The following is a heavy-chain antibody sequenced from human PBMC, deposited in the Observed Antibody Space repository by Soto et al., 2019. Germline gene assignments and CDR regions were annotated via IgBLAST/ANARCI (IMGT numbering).Heavy chain of an antibody. Sequence: SETLSLTCAVYGGSFSAYYWSWIRRPPGKGPEWIGEINHSGSTDYNPSLETRVNISVDTSKKQFSLKLNSLTAADTAVYYCARHRTGTSRIFEENWFDPWGQGTLVTVSS. V-gene: IGHV4-34*01. D-gene: IGHD3-3*01. J-gene: IGHJ5*02. CDR2: INHSGST. CDR3: ARHRTGTSRIFEENWFDP. CDR1: GGSFSAYY.